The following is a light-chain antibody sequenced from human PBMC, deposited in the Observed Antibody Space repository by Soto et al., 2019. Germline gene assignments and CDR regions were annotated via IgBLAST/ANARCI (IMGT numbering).Light chain of an antibody. J-gene: IGKJ5*01. CDR2: AAS. V-gene: IGKV1-9*01. CDR3: QQRNRYPQRIP. Sequence: DIQLTQSPSFLSASVGDRVTITCRASQGISSYLAWYQQKPGKAPKLLIYAASTLQRGVPSRFSGSGSATEVTLTLSSLPPEDFATYYSQQRNRYPQRIPFGPETRLEIK. CDR1: QGISSY.